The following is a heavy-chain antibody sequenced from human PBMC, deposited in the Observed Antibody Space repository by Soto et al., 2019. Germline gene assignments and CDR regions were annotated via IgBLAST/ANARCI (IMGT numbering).Heavy chain of an antibody. Sequence: GGSLRLSCAASGFTFSSYAMSWVRQAPGKGLEWVSAISGSGGSTYYADSVKGRFTISRDNSKNTLYLQMNSLRAEDTAVYYCAKDLFTDQLLFCCWFDPWGQGTLVTVSS. V-gene: IGHV3-23*01. CDR1: GFTFSSYA. CDR2: ISGSGGST. D-gene: IGHD2-2*01. J-gene: IGHJ5*02. CDR3: AKDLFTDQLLFCCWFDP.